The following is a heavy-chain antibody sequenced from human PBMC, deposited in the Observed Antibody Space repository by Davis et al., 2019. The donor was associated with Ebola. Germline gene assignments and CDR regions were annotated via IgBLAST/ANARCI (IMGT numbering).Heavy chain of an antibody. D-gene: IGHD1-1*01. V-gene: IGHV1-18*04. J-gene: IGHJ4*02. Sequence: ASVTVSCKASRYTFTSYGITWVRQAPGQGREWMGWINPHNGNKNYAQNVQGRVTMTTDTSTTTAYMEVGSLRSDDTAVYYCARAQFPTTSDHWGQGTLVTVSS. CDR3: ARAQFPTTSDH. CDR1: RYTFTSYG. CDR2: INPHNGNK.